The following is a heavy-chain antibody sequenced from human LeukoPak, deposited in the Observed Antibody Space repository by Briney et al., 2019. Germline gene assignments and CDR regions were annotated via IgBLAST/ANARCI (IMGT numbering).Heavy chain of an antibody. J-gene: IGHJ4*02. Sequence: PTGGSLRLSCAASGFTFSSYEMNWVRQAPGKGLEWVSYISSSGSTIYYADSVKGRFTISRDNAKNSLYLQMNSLRAEDTALYYCAREEGGYGFWSGYVDYWGQGALVTVSS. CDR3: AREEGGYGFWSGYVDY. CDR1: GFTFSSYE. V-gene: IGHV3-48*03. D-gene: IGHD3-3*01. CDR2: ISSSGSTI.